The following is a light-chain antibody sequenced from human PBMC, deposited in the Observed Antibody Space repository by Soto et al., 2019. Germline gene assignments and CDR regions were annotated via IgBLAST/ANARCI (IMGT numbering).Light chain of an antibody. CDR3: QQYNFWPPLT. Sequence: EIMMTQSPATLSVSPGERATLSCRASQSVNSNLAWYRQKPGQAPRLLISDASTRATGVPAKFSGSGSGTEFTLTINSLKSEDSGIYYCQQYNFWPPLTLGGGTKVEIK. CDR1: QSVNSN. V-gene: IGKV3-15*01. CDR2: DAS. J-gene: IGKJ4*01.